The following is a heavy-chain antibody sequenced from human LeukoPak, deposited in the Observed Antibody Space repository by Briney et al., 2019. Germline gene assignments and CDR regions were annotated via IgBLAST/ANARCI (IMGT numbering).Heavy chain of an antibody. CDR1: GYTFAGYY. CDR3: ARGTVTTTATEFDP. Sequence: ASVKVSCKASGYTFAGYYMHWVRQAPGQGLEWMGWINPNSGGTNYAQKFQGWVTMTRDTSISTAYMELSRLRSDDTAVYYCARGTVTTTATEFDPWGQGTLVTVFS. J-gene: IGHJ5*02. D-gene: IGHD4-17*01. V-gene: IGHV1-2*04. CDR2: INPNSGGT.